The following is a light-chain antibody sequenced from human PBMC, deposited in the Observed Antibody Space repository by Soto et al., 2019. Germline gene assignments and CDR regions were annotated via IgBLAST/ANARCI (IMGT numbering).Light chain of an antibody. CDR2: GAS. CDR3: QHYSNWPLT. J-gene: IGKJ4*01. V-gene: IGKV3-20*01. Sequence: EIVLTRSPGTLSLSPGERATLSCRASQSVSSSYLAWYQQKPGQAPRLLIYGASSRATGIPDRFSGSGSGTEFTLTITSLQSEDFAVYYCQHYSNWPLTFGGGTKV. CDR1: QSVSSSY.